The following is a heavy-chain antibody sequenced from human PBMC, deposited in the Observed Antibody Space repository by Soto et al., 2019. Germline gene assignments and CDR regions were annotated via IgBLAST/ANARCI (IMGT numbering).Heavy chain of an antibody. Sequence: GGSLRLSCAASGFTFSSYWMHWVRQAPGKGLVWVSRINSDGSSTSYADSVKGRFTISRDNAKNTLYLQMNSLRAEDTAVYYCARGMPPHPPVISGSYYYFDYWGQGTLVTVSS. J-gene: IGHJ4*02. V-gene: IGHV3-74*01. D-gene: IGHD3-10*01. CDR3: ARGMPPHPPVISGSYYYFDY. CDR2: INSDGSST. CDR1: GFTFSSYW.